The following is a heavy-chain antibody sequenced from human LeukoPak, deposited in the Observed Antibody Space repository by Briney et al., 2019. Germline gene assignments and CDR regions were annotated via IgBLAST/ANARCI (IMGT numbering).Heavy chain of an antibody. CDR2: IRYDGSNK. Sequence: PGGSLRLSCAASGFTFSNYGMHWVRQAPGKGLEWVAFIRYDGSNKYYADSVKGRFTVSRDNSKNTLSLQMYSLRAEDTAIYYCAKANVFGVLDYFDYWGQGTLVTVSS. J-gene: IGHJ4*02. D-gene: IGHD3-3*01. CDR3: AKANVFGVLDYFDY. CDR1: GFTFSNYG. V-gene: IGHV3-30*02.